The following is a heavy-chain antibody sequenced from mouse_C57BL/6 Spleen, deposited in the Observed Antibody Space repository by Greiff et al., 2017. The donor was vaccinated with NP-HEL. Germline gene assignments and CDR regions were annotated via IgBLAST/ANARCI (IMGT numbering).Heavy chain of an antibody. D-gene: IGHD1-1*01. CDR3: ARLLLRSYFDY. CDR2: IDPEDGET. CDR1: GFNIKDYY. J-gene: IGHJ2*01. V-gene: IGHV14-2*01. Sequence: VQLKESGAELVKPGASVKLSCTASGFNIKDYYMHWVKQRTEQGLEWIGRIDPEDGETKYAPKFQGKATITADTSSNTAYLQLSSLTSEDTAVYYCARLLLRSYFDYWGQGTTLTVSS.